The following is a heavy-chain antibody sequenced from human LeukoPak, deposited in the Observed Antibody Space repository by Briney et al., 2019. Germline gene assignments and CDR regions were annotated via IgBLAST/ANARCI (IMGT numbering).Heavy chain of an antibody. V-gene: IGHV1-69*05. CDR2: IIPIFGTA. D-gene: IGHD6-6*01. J-gene: IGHJ4*02. CDR3: ASASIAARPGPLFDY. CDR1: GCTFSSYA. Sequence: SVKVSCKASGCTFSSYAISRVRQAPGQGLEWMGRIIPIFGTANYAQKFQGRVTITTDESTSTAYMELSSLRSEDTAVYYRASASIAARPGPLFDYWGQGTLVTVCS.